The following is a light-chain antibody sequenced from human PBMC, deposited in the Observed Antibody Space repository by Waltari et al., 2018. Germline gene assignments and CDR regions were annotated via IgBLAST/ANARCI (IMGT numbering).Light chain of an antibody. CDR1: SSTIGSNS. CDR2: RSN. CDR3: AAWDDNLSGGV. V-gene: IGLV1-47*01. Sequence: QSVLPQPPSASGTPGQRVTISCSGSSSTIGSNSVYWYQQLPGTAPKLLIYRSNQRPSGVPDRFSGSKSGTSASLAISGLRSEDEADYYCAAWDDNLSGGVFGGGTKLTVL. J-gene: IGLJ3*02.